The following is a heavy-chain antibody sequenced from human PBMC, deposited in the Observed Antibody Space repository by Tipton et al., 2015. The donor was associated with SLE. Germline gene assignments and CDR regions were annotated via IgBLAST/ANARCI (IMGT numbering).Heavy chain of an antibody. D-gene: IGHD3-10*01. J-gene: IGHJ4*02. CDR2: ISWNSGNI. CDR1: GFTFDDYA. V-gene: IGHV3-9*01. Sequence: SLRLSCAAPGFTFDDYAMHWVRQAPGKGLEWVSGISWNSGNIDYADSVKGRFTISRDNAKNSLYLQMNSLRAEDTALYYCAKDPTMVQGVIMGGEFDYWGQGTLVTASS. CDR3: AKDPTMVQGVIMGGEFDY.